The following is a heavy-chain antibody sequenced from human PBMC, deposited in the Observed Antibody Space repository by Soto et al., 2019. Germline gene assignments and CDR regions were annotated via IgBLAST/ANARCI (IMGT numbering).Heavy chain of an antibody. V-gene: IGHV3-23*01. J-gene: IGHJ4*02. Sequence: PGGSLRLSCAASGFTFSSYAMSWVRQAPGKGLEWVSAISGSGGSTYYADSVKGRFTIPRDNSKNTLYLQMNSLRAEDTAVYYCAKDGTMIVVVNIDYWGQGTLVTVSS. CDR1: GFTFSSYA. CDR3: AKDGTMIVVVNIDY. CDR2: ISGSGGST. D-gene: IGHD3-22*01.